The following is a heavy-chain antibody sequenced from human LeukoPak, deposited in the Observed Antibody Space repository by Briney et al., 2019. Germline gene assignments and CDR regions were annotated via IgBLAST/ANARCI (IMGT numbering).Heavy chain of an antibody. V-gene: IGHV4-34*01. J-gene: IGHJ4*02. CDR1: SGSYSGNY. D-gene: IGHD1-26*01. Sequence: SETLSLTCVVSSGSYSGNYWNWIRQSPGKGLEWVGEINHSGSTNYNPSLKSRVTISLDTSKKQSSLKPNSVTAADTAVYYCARSRAGGAVHWGQGTLVTVSS. CDR2: INHSGST. CDR3: ARSRAGGAVH.